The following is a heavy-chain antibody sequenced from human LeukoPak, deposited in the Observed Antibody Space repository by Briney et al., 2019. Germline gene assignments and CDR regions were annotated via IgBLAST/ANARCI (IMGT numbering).Heavy chain of an antibody. Sequence: GASVKVSCKASGYTFTSYDINWVRQATGQGLEWMGWMNPNSGNTGYAQKFQGRVTMTRNTSISTAYMELSSLRSEGTAVYYCAKHHQYYDFWSGYYSYYYYGMDVWGQGTTVTVSS. CDR1: GYTFTSYD. J-gene: IGHJ6*02. D-gene: IGHD3-3*01. V-gene: IGHV1-8*01. CDR2: MNPNSGNT. CDR3: AKHHQYYDFWSGYYSYYYYGMDV.